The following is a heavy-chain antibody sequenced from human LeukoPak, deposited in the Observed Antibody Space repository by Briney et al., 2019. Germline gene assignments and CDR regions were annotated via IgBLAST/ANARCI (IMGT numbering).Heavy chain of an antibody. J-gene: IGHJ6*03. CDR3: ARGGWANEGYMDV. Sequence: SVKVSCKVSGGTFRSHVVTWVRQAPGQGLEWMGGIIPVYGIENYAQNFQGRITMSTDESSNTAYMELGSLRSDDTAVYYCARGGWANEGYMDVWGKGTTVTVSS. V-gene: IGHV1-69*05. CDR2: IIPVYGIE. D-gene: IGHD1-1*01. CDR1: GGTFRSHV.